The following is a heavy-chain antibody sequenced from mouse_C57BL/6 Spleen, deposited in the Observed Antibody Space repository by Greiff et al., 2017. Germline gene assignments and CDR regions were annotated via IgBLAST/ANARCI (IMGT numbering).Heavy chain of an antibody. CDR1: GYSITSGYY. CDR3: AYYDYDEVFDY. CDR2: ISYDGSN. V-gene: IGHV3-6*01. D-gene: IGHD2-4*01. J-gene: IGHJ2*01. Sequence: EVKLQESGPGLVKPSQSLSLTCSVTGYSITSGYYWNWIRQFPGNKLEWMGYISYDGSNNYNPSLKNRISITRDTSKNQFFLKLNSVTTEDTATYYCAYYDYDEVFDYWGQGTTLTVSS.